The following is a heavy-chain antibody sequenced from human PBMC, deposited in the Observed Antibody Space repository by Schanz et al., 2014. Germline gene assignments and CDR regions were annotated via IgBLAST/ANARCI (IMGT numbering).Heavy chain of an antibody. CDR3: ARDGEAAADCDY. Sequence: QVQLVQSGAEVKKPGASATVSCKASGYTFNNHGISWVRQATGQGLEWMGWMNSKTGNTGYAQRFQGRLAVTRDSSTSTVNMELSSLRSEDTAVYYCARDGEAAADCDYWGQGTLVTVSS. J-gene: IGHJ4*02. CDR2: MNSKTGNT. D-gene: IGHD6-13*01. V-gene: IGHV1-8*02. CDR1: GYTFNNHG.